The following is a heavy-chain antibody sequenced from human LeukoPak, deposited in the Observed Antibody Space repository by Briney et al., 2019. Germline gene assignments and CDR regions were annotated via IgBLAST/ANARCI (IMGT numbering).Heavy chain of an antibody. V-gene: IGHV1-2*02. CDR1: GYTFADYY. J-gene: IGHJ5*02. CDR3: AKDPFDQMLPENWFDP. D-gene: IGHD2-2*01. Sequence: ASVKVSCTASGYTFADYYIHWVRQAPGQGLEWVGWMNPNSGDTNYARSFQGRVTMTRDTSISTAYMELSRLRFDDTAVYYCAKDPFDQMLPENWFDPWGQGTLVTVSS. CDR2: MNPNSGDT.